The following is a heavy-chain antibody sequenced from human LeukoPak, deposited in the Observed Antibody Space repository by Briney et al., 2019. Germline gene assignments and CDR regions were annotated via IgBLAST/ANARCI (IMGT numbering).Heavy chain of an antibody. D-gene: IGHD1-26*01. CDR3: AKDKWELLGGGFFDY. J-gene: IGHJ4*02. CDR1: GFTFSSYS. Sequence: GGSLRLSCAASGFTFSSYSMSWVRQAPGKGLEWVSSITSTSPYIYYTDSVKGRFTISRDNSKNTLYLQMNSLRAEDTAVYYCAKDKWELLGGGFFDYWGQGTLVTVSS. CDR2: ITSTSPYI. V-gene: IGHV3-21*01.